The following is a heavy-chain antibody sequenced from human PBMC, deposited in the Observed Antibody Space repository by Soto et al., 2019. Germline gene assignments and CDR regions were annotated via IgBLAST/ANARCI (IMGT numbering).Heavy chain of an antibody. Sequence: PSETLSLTCTVSGGSISSGGYYWSWIRQHPGKGVEWIGYIYYSGSTYYNPSLKSRVTISVDTSKNQFSLKLSSVTAADTAVYYCASXGWRYCTNGVCSDAFDIWGLGTMVTVSS. V-gene: IGHV4-31*03. CDR2: IYYSGST. CDR3: ASXGWRYCTNGVCSDAFDI. D-gene: IGHD2-8*01. J-gene: IGHJ3*02. CDR1: GGSISSGGYY.